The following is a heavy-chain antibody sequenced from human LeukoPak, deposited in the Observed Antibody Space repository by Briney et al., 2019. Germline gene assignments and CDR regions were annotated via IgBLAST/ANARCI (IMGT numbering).Heavy chain of an antibody. Sequence: SETLSLTCTVSGGSISSGGYFWTWIRQPPGKGLEWIGSFYYSGSTYYSPSLKSRVTISVDTSKNQFSLKLSSVTAADTAVYYCARQGSIAAAGRGFDYWGQGTLVTVSS. CDR1: GGSISSGGYF. CDR3: ARQGSIAAAGRGFDY. D-gene: IGHD6-13*01. J-gene: IGHJ4*02. CDR2: FYYSGST. V-gene: IGHV4-39*01.